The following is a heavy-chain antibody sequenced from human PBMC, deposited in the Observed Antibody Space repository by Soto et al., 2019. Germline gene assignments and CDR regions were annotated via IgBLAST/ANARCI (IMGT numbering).Heavy chain of an antibody. CDR2: MNPDSGDT. D-gene: IGHD2-15*01. CDR1: GYPFSAFD. CDR3: VRQPGGVATPGDDY. Sequence: QVQLVQSGAEVKKPGASVKVSCEASGYPFSAFDINWVRQAGGQGLEWMGWMNPDSGDTAFAQRFQDRITMTRSTSIITAYMELSRLTSDDTAVYFCVRQPGGVATPGDDYWGQGTLVTVSS. J-gene: IGHJ4*02. V-gene: IGHV1-8*01.